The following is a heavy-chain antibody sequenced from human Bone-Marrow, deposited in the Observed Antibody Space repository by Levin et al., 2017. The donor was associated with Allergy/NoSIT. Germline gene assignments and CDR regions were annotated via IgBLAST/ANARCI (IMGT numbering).Heavy chain of an antibody. J-gene: IGHJ4*02. V-gene: IGHV3-7*01. CDR2: IAADGSEE. CDR3: ATMTWHKFEH. Sequence: PGGSLRLSCLASGFTLGDYWMGWVRQAPGKGLEWVANIAADGSEEYYMDYLKGRFSISRDNAKNSLYLQVNSLTAEDTAVYYCATMTWHKFEHWGQGTLVTVSA. CDR1: GFTLGDYW. D-gene: IGHD3-22*01.